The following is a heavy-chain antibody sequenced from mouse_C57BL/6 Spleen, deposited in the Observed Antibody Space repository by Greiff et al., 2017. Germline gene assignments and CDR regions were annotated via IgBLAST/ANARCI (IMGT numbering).Heavy chain of an antibody. CDR3: ARKMGVYYSNYEGSYYAMDY. CDR1: GYAFSSYW. Sequence: VKLQQSGAELVKPGASVKISCKASGYAFSSYWMNWVKQRPGKGLEWIGQIYPGDGDTNYNGKFKGKATLTADKSSSTAYMQLSSLTSEDSAVYFWARKMGVYYSNYEGSYYAMDYWGQGTSVTVSS. CDR2: IYPGDGDT. J-gene: IGHJ4*01. D-gene: IGHD2-5*01. V-gene: IGHV1-80*01.